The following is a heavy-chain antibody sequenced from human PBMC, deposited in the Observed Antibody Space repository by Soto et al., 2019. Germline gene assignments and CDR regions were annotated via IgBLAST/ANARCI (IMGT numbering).Heavy chain of an antibody. J-gene: IGHJ6*01. CDR1: GFTFSNYW. Sequence: VGSLRLSCAASGFTFSNYWIHWVRQAPGKGLVWVSRINSDGSSTSYADSVKGPVTISRDNAKNTMYLQMNSLRAEATAVYYCARDRVSYDIRGDYKHYGMERWGQGTPVTVSS. CDR3: ARDRVSYDIRGDYKHYGMER. D-gene: IGHD3-22*01. CDR2: INSDGSST. V-gene: IGHV3-74*01.